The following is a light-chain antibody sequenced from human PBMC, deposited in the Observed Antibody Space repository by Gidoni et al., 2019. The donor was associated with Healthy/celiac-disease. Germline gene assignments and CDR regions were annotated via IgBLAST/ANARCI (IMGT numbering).Light chain of an antibody. CDR1: QGISSY. Sequence: AIRLTQSPSSFSASTGDRVTITCRASQGISSYSAWYQQKPGKAPKLLIYAASILQSGVPSRFSGSGSGTDFTLTISCLQSEDFATYYCQQYYSYPPSWTFGQGTKVEIK. J-gene: IGKJ1*01. CDR3: QQYYSYPPSWT. V-gene: IGKV1-8*01. CDR2: AAS.